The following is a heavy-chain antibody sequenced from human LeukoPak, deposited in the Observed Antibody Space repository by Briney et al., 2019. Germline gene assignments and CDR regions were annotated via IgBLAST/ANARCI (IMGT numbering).Heavy chain of an antibody. D-gene: IGHD6-6*01. Sequence: SETLSLTCAVYGGSFSGYYWSWIRQPPGKGLEWIGEINHSGSTNYNPSLKSRVTISVDTSKNQFSLKLSSVTAADTAVYYCARGTVPWIAAAYYFDYWGQGTLVTVSS. CDR3: ARGTVPWIAAAYYFDY. J-gene: IGHJ4*02. V-gene: IGHV4-34*01. CDR2: INHSGST. CDR1: GGSFSGYY.